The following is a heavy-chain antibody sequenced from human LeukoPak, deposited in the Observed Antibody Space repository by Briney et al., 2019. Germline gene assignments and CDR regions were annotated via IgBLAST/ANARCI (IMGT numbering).Heavy chain of an antibody. V-gene: IGHV3-48*01. CDR3: ARDPRLGDF. CDR1: GFRFRTYS. D-gene: IGHD3-10*01. Sequence: GGSLRLSCTASGFRFRTYSMTWVRQAPGRGLEWVSYISGGSGVIHYADSVTGRFTVSRENAKNSLFLQMNSLRVEDTAVYYCARDPRLGDFWGQGSLVTVSS. J-gene: IGHJ4*02. CDR2: ISGGSGVI.